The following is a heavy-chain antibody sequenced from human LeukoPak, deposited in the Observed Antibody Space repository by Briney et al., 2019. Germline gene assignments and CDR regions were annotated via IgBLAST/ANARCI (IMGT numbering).Heavy chain of an antibody. V-gene: IGHV3-23*01. D-gene: IGHD3-22*01. CDR2: ISGSGGST. CDR3: AKGGPGTLYYYDSSGYYSFDY. J-gene: IGHJ4*02. CDR1: GFTFSSYA. Sequence: GGSLRLSCAASGFTFSSYAMSWVRQAPGKGLEWVPAISGSGGSTYYADSVKGRFTISRDDSKNTLYLQMNSLRAEDTAVYYCAKGGPGTLYYYDSSGYYSFDYWGQGTLVTVSS.